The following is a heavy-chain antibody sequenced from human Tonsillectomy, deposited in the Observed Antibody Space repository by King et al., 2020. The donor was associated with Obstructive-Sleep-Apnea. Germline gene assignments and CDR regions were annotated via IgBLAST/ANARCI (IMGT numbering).Heavy chain of an antibody. Sequence: VQLVESGGGLVQPGGSLRLSCAASGFTFSSYNMNWVRQAPEKGLEWVSYISSSSNTIYYADSVKGRFTISRDNAKNSLYLQMNSLRAEDTAVYYCAKDDYDDYFDYWGQGPLVTVSS. CDR1: GFTFSSYN. J-gene: IGHJ4*02. V-gene: IGHV3-48*04. D-gene: IGHD4-17*01. CDR3: AKDDYDDYFDY. CDR2: ISSSSNTI.